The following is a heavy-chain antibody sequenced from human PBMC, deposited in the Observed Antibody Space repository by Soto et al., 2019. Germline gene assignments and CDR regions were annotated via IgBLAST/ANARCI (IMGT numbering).Heavy chain of an antibody. V-gene: IGHV4-31*03. D-gene: IGHD2-15*01. CDR1: GGSISSGCYY. J-gene: IGHJ4*02. CDR2: IDYSGST. CDR3: ARGLVVVAATHYFDY. Sequence: QVQLQESGPGLVKPSQTLSLTCTVSGGSISSGCYYWSWIRQHPGKGLEWIGYIDYSGSTYYNPSLTSRVTISGDTSKTRFSVKLSSVTAADTAVYYCARGLVVVAATHYFDYWGQGTLVTVSS.